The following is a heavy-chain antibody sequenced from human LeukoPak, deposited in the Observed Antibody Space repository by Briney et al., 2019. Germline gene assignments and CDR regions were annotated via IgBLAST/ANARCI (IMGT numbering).Heavy chain of an antibody. CDR1: GFTFSSFA. V-gene: IGHV3-30*04. CDR2: ISYDGSNK. D-gene: IGHD6-19*01. Sequence: PGRSLRLPCAASGFTFSSFALHWVRQVPGKGLEWVAVISYDGSNKYYGDSVKGRFTISRDNSKNTLFLQMNSLRAEDTAIYYCARGGGRPVAGFDYWGQGTLVTVSS. J-gene: IGHJ4*02. CDR3: ARGGGRPVAGFDY.